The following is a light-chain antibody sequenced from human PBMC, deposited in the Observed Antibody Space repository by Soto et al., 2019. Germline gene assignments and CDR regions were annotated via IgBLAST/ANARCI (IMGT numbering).Light chain of an antibody. CDR2: SNS. Sequence: QPVLTQPPSASGTPGQRVTISCSGGSSNIGSNTVNWYQQLPGTAPKLLIYSNSQRPSGVPDRFSGSKSGTSASLAISGLQSEDEADYYCAAWDDSLTVLFGGGTKLTVL. J-gene: IGLJ2*01. CDR1: SSNIGSNT. CDR3: AAWDDSLTVL. V-gene: IGLV1-44*01.